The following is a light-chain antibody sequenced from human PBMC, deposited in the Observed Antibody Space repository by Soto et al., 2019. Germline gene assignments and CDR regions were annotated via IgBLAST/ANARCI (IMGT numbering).Light chain of an antibody. Sequence: EIVLTQSPGTLSLSPGERATLSCRASQSVFTKYLAWYQQKSGQAPRLLIYATSSRATGIPDRFSGSGSGTDFTLTIGRLEPEDFAVYCCQQYAGSPRTFGQGTKVEIK. J-gene: IGKJ1*01. CDR1: QSVFTKY. V-gene: IGKV3-20*01. CDR3: QQYAGSPRT. CDR2: ATS.